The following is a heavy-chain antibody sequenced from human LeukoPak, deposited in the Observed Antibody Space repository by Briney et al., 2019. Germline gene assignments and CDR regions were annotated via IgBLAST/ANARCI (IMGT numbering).Heavy chain of an antibody. CDR1: GFTFSSYA. CDR3: ARDSGSFFDY. V-gene: IGHV3-30-3*01. D-gene: IGHD1-26*01. J-gene: IGHJ4*02. Sequence: GGSLRLSCAASGFTFSSYAMHWVRQAPGKGLEWVAVISYDGSNRYYAASVKGRFTISRDNSKNTLYLQMNSLRAEDTAVYYCARDSGSFFDYWGQGTLVTVYS. CDR2: ISYDGSNR.